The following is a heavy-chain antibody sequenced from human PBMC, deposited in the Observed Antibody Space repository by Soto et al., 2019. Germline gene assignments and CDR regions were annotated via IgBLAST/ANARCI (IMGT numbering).Heavy chain of an antibody. V-gene: IGHV1-58*02. CDR3: AAGVRYYDSSGFYYYSYGMDV. CDR1: WSTFTRSA. Sequence: LVPVSCRGSWSTFTRSAIRWGRQAPGQGLEWMGWINAGSGYTNYAQNFQGRVTITRDMSTSTAYMELSSLRSEDTAVYYCAAGVRYYDSSGFYYYSYGMDVWGQGTTVTVSS. J-gene: IGHJ6*02. D-gene: IGHD3-22*01. CDR2: INAGSGYT.